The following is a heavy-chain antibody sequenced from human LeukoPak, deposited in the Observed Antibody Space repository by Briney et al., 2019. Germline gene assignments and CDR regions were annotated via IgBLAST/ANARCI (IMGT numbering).Heavy chain of an antibody. J-gene: IGHJ6*03. D-gene: IGHD1-26*01. V-gene: IGHV1-69*13. Sequence: LVKVSCKASGGTFSSYAISWVRQAPGQGLEWMGGIIPIFGTANYAQKFQGRVTTTADESTSTAYMELSSLRSEDTAVYYCASQFGVIVGAKEYYYYYMDVWGKGTTVTVSS. CDR2: IIPIFGTA. CDR1: GGTFSSYA. CDR3: ASQFGVIVGAKEYYYYYMDV.